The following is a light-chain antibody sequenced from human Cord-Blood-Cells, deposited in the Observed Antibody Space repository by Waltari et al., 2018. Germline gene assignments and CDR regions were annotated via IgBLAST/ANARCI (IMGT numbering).Light chain of an antibody. CDR2: AAS. Sequence: DIQITQSPSSPSASVGARVTITCRASQSISSYLNWYQQKPGKAPKLLIYAASSLQRGVPSRFSGSGSGTDFTLTSSSLQPEDFATYYCQQSYSTLTFGPGTKVDIK. CDR1: QSISSY. V-gene: IGKV1-39*01. CDR3: QQSYSTLT. J-gene: IGKJ3*01.